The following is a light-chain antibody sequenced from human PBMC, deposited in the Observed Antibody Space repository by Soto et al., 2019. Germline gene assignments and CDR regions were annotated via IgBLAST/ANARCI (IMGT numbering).Light chain of an antibody. J-gene: IGKJ1*01. Sequence: DIVMTQSPLSLPVTPGEPASISCRSSQSLLHSNGYNYLDWYLQKSGQSPQLLIYLGSNRASGVPYRVSGSGSGTDFTMKISRVEAEDVGCYYCMQALQAPRTFGQGTQVEIK. V-gene: IGKV2-28*01. CDR2: LGS. CDR1: QSLLHSNGYNY. CDR3: MQALQAPRT.